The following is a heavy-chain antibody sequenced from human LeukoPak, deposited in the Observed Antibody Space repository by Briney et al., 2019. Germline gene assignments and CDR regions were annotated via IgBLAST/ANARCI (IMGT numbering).Heavy chain of an antibody. Sequence: PGGSLRLSCAASGFTFGSYAMTWVRQAPGKGLEWVSGISGSGSSTYYADSVKGRFTISRGNSKNTLYLQMNSLRAEDTAVYHCAKGRYYYDNSGAFEIWGQGTMVTVSS. CDR1: GFTFGSYA. D-gene: IGHD3-22*01. CDR3: AKGRYYYDNSGAFEI. V-gene: IGHV3-23*01. J-gene: IGHJ3*02. CDR2: ISGSGSST.